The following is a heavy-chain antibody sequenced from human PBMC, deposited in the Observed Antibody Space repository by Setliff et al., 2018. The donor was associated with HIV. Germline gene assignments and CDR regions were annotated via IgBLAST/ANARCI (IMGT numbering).Heavy chain of an antibody. CDR2: IYHHGTT. CDR1: GGSVSGYY. V-gene: IGHV4-34*11. J-gene: IGHJ6*02. D-gene: IGHD4-17*01. CDR3: ARGGPTVAFGLDV. Sequence: PSETLSLTCAVYGGSVSGYYWGWIRQPPGKGLEWIGNIYHHGTTYYYPSLKGRVTISLDTSNNQFSLNLNSVTAADPAVYYCARGGPTVAFGLDVWGQGTTVTVSS.